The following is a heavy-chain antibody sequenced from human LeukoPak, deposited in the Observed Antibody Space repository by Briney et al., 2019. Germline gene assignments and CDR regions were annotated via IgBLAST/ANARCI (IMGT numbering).Heavy chain of an antibody. V-gene: IGHV4-59*12. CDR3: ARRGWKGDY. D-gene: IGHD1-1*01. Sequence: SETLSLTCTVSGGSISSYYWSWIRQPPGKGLEWIGYIYYSGSTNYNPSLKSRVTISVDTSKNQFSLKLSSVTAADTAVYYCARRGWKGDYWGQGTLVTVSS. CDR1: GGSISSYY. CDR2: IYYSGST. J-gene: IGHJ4*02.